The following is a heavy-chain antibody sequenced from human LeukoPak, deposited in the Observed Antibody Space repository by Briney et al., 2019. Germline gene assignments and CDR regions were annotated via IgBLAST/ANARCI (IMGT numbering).Heavy chain of an antibody. CDR2: IRSKAYGGTT. CDR1: GFTFGDYA. V-gene: IGHV3-49*03. J-gene: IGHJ3*02. D-gene: IGHD3-3*01. Sequence: GGSLRLSCTTSGFTFGDYAMSWFRQAPGKGQEWVGFIRSKAYGGTTEYAASVKGRFTISRDDSKSIAYLQMNSLKTEDTAVYYCTRTRFTYLETRAFDIWGQGTMVTVSS. CDR3: TRTRFTYLETRAFDI.